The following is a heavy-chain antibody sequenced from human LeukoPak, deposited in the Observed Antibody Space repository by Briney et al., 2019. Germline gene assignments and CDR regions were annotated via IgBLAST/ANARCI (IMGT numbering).Heavy chain of an antibody. CDR1: GFTFSSYA. V-gene: IGHV3-53*01. D-gene: IGHD3-10*01. CDR2: IYSGGST. CDR3: ARDALTMARGVRYYYYGMDV. Sequence: GGSLRLSCAASGFTFSSYAMSWVRQAPGKGLEWVSVIYSGGSTYYADSVKGRFTISRDNSKNTLYLQMNSLRAEGTAVYYCARDALTMARGVRYYYYGMDVWGQGTTVTVSS. J-gene: IGHJ6*02.